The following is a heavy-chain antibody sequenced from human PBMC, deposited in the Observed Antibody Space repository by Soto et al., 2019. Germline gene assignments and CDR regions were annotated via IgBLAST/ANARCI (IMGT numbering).Heavy chain of an antibody. CDR2: ISWNSGST. CDR3: TKDIFSGDIWPHFVY. V-gene: IGHV3-9*01. D-gene: IGHD2-15*01. CDR1: GFTFDDYA. Sequence: GGSLRLSCAASGFTFDDYAMHWVRQAPGKGLEWVSGISWNSGSTGYADSVKGRFTISRDNAKNSLYLQMNSLRAEDTALYYCTKDIFSGDIWPHFVYWCTGPVVTV. J-gene: IGHJ4*02.